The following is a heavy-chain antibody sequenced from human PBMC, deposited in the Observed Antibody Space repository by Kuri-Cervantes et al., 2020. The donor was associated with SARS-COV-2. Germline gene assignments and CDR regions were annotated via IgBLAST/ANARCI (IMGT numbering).Heavy chain of an antibody. V-gene: IGHV4-59*01. J-gene: IGHJ5*02. CDR2: IYYSGST. Sequence: PSETLSLTCTVSGGSISSYYWSWIRQPPGKGLEWIGYIYYSGSTNYNPSLKSRVTISVDTSKNQFSLKLSSVTAADTAVYYCARVRSTTAGWFDPWGQGTLVTVSS. CDR1: GGSISSYY. D-gene: IGHD2/OR15-2a*01. CDR3: ARVRSTTAGWFDP.